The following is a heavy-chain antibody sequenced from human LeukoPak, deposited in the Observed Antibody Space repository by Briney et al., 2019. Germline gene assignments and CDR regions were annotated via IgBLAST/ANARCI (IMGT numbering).Heavy chain of an antibody. Sequence: SETLSLTCTVSGGSISSYYWSWIRQPPGKGLEWIRYIFNSGSTNYNPSLKSRVTISLDTSKNQFSLKLSSVTAADTAVYYCARDGTNSDFWSGYSVYWGQGTLVTVSS. V-gene: IGHV4-4*08. CDR2: IFNSGST. CDR3: ARDGTNSDFWSGYSVY. J-gene: IGHJ4*02. CDR1: GGSISSYY. D-gene: IGHD3-3*01.